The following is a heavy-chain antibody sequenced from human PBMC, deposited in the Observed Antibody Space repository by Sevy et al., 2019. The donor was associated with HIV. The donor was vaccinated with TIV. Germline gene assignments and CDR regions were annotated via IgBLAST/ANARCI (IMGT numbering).Heavy chain of an antibody. CDR2: ISFHETIK. V-gene: IGHV3-30*18. Sequence: GGSLRLSCAASGFTFSDFGMHWVRQAPGKGLEWVAVISFHETIKFYAESVKGRFTISRDNSKNTLYLETNSLRAGDTALYYCAKDREVVGAKIDFWGQGTLVTVSS. J-gene: IGHJ4*02. CDR3: AKDREVVGAKIDF. D-gene: IGHD1-26*01. CDR1: GFTFSDFG.